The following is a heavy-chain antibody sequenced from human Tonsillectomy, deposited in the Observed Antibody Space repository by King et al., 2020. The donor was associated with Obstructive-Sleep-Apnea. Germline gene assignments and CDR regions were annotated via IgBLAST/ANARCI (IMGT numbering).Heavy chain of an antibody. CDR2: IWYDGTNK. V-gene: IGHV3-33*06. J-gene: IGHJ4*02. Sequence: VQLVESGGGVVQPGRSLRLSCTASGFTFSSYAMHWVRQAPGKGLEWGAVIWYDGTNKYYADSVKGRFTISRDNSKNTLYLQMNSLRAEDTAVYYCAKAPFYYDSSGYYHFEYWGQGTLVTVSS. D-gene: IGHD3-22*01. CDR1: GFTFSSYA. CDR3: AKAPFYYDSSGYYHFEY.